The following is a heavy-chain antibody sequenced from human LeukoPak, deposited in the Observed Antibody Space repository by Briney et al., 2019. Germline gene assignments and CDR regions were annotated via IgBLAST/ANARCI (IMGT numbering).Heavy chain of an antibody. CDR2: IRSSGGTT. CDR1: GFTFSSYA. V-gene: IGHV3-23*01. Sequence: GSLRLSCTASGFTFSSYAMTWVRQAPGKGLEWVSTIRSSGGTTYYADSMKGRFTISRDSSKNTLYLQMNSLRAEDTAVYYCAKGLGYCSGDTCYYYFDNWGQGTLVTVSS. J-gene: IGHJ4*02. D-gene: IGHD2-15*01. CDR3: AKGLGYCSGDTCYYYFDN.